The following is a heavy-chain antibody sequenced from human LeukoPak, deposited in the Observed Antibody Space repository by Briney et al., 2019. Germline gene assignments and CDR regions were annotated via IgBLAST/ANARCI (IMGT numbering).Heavy chain of an antibody. CDR3: AKDISSGSYYGSGSDY. CDR2: ICGDGGST. V-gene: IGHV3-43*02. CDR1: GFTFDDYA. J-gene: IGHJ4*02. Sequence: GGSLRLSCAASGFTFDDYAMHWVRQAPGKGLEWVSLICGDGGSTYYADSVKGRFTISRDNSKNSLYLQMNSLRTEDTALYYCAKDISSGSYYGSGSDYWGQGTLVTVSS. D-gene: IGHD1-26*01.